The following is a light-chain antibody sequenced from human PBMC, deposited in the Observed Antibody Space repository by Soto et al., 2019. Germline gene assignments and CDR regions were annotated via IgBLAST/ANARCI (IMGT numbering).Light chain of an antibody. CDR1: QSVSSRY. Sequence: EIVLTQSPGTLSLSPGERATLSCRASQSVSSRYLAWYQQKPGQAPRLRIYGASSWATGIPDRFSGSGSGTNFTLTISRLEPEDFAVYYCQQYGSSSTFGKGTKVEIK. CDR2: GAS. CDR3: QQYGSSST. V-gene: IGKV3-20*01. J-gene: IGKJ1*01.